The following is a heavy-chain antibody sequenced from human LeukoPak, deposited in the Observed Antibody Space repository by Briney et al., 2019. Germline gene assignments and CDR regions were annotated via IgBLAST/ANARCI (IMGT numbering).Heavy chain of an antibody. CDR1: GVSFSGYY. CDR3: ARTYDSSGYFFDY. D-gene: IGHD3-22*01. Sequence: SETLSLTCTVYGVSFSGYYWSWIRQPPGKGLEWIGEINHNGNTNYNPSLKSRVTISVDTSKNQFSLKVSSVTAADTAVYYCARTYDSSGYFFDYWGQGTLVTVSS. CDR2: INHNGNT. J-gene: IGHJ4*02. V-gene: IGHV4-34*01.